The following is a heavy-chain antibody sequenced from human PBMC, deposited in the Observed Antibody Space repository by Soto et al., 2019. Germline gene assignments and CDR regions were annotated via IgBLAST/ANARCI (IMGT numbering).Heavy chain of an antibody. D-gene: IGHD6-19*01. J-gene: IGHJ4*02. CDR1: GFTFSSYA. CDR3: AKNPRSSGWKQLYDY. V-gene: IGHV3-23*01. Sequence: EVQLLESGGGLVQPGGSLRISSAASGFTFSSYAMSWVRQAPGKGLGWVSAISGSGGGTDYADSVKGRFSISRVNSKNTLYLQMNSLRAEDTAVYYCAKNPRSSGWKQLYDYWGQGTLVTVSS. CDR2: ISGSGGGT.